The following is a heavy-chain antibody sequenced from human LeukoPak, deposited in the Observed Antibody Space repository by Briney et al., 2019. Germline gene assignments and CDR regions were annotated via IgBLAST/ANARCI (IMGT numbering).Heavy chain of an antibody. Sequence: SETLSLTCAVYGGSFSGYYWNWSRQPPGKGVEGVGEINNGGNTNYNRSLTSRGTISINTYKTQFSLKLSSVTAADTAVYYCARGRRFGAGSDYWGQGTLVTVSS. CDR2: INNGGNT. D-gene: IGHD3-10*01. CDR1: GGSFSGYY. CDR3: ARGRRFGAGSDY. V-gene: IGHV4-34*01. J-gene: IGHJ4*02.